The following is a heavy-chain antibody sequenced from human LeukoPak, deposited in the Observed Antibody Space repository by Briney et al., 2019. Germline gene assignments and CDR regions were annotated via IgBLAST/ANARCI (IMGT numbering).Heavy chain of an antibody. D-gene: IGHD3-10*01. CDR3: ARADYYGSGSYYKDY. V-gene: IGHV3-7*01. J-gene: IGHJ4*02. Sequence: GGSLRLSCAASGFTFSSYWMSWVRQAPGKGLEWVASIKQDGSEKYYVDSVKGRFTISRDNAKNSLYLQMNSLRAEDTAVYYCARADYYGSGSYYKDYWGQGTLVTVSS. CDR1: GFTFSSYW. CDR2: IKQDGSEK.